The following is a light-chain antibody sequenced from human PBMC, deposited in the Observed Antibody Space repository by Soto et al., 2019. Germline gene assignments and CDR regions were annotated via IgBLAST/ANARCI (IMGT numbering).Light chain of an antibody. Sequence: EIVMTQSPATLSVSPGERATLSCRARQSVSSNLAWYQQKPGQAPRLLIYGASTRATGIPARFSGSGSGTEFTLTISSLQSEDFAVYYCQHYNNCPRTFRQGTKVEIK. CDR1: QSVSSN. V-gene: IGKV3-15*01. CDR3: QHYNNCPRT. CDR2: GAS. J-gene: IGKJ1*01.